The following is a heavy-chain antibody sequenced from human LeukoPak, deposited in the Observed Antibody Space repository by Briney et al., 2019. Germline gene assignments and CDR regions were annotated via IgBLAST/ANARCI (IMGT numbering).Heavy chain of an antibody. J-gene: IGHJ4*02. CDR2: ISSSGSTI. Sequence: GGSLRLSCAASGFTFSRYEMNWVRQAPGKGLEWVSYISSSGSTIYYADSVKGRFTISRDNAKNSLYLQMNSLRAEDTAVYYCAREGRGDSVDYWGQGTLVTVSS. CDR3: AREGRGDSVDY. D-gene: IGHD4-17*01. CDR1: GFTFSRYE. V-gene: IGHV3-48*03.